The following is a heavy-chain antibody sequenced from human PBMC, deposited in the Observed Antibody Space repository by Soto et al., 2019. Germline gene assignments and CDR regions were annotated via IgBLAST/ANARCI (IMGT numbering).Heavy chain of an antibody. Sequence: QVQLVQSGAEVKKPGSSVKVSCKASGGTFSSYAISWVRQAPGQGLEWMGGIIPIFGTANYAQKFQGRVTXXAXEXXSTPKMELRSLRSEDTAVYYCARSDYYDSSGYYDYWGQGTLVTVSS. J-gene: IGHJ4*02. V-gene: IGHV1-69*12. CDR1: GGTFSSYA. D-gene: IGHD3-22*01. CDR2: IIPIFGTA. CDR3: ARSDYYDSSGYYDY.